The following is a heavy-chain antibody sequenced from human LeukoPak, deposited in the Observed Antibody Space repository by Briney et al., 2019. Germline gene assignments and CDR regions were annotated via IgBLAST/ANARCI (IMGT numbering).Heavy chain of an antibody. J-gene: IGHJ4*02. Sequence: GGSLRLSCAASGFNFDDYAMHWVRHAPGKGLEWVSSISWGGVSKGYADSVKGRFTISRDNAKNSLYLEMNSLRREDTAFYYCAKDGDEGGAAVAGTLDSWGQGTLVTVSS. CDR2: ISWGGVSK. D-gene: IGHD6-19*01. CDR1: GFNFDDYA. V-gene: IGHV3-9*01. CDR3: AKDGDEGGAAVAGTLDS.